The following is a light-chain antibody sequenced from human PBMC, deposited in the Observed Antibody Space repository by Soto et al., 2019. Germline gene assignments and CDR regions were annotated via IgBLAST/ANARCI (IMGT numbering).Light chain of an antibody. CDR3: QQANSPPLT. V-gene: IGKV1-12*01. CDR1: ERINTY. CDR2: AAS. Sequence: DIHMTQSPSSLSASVLDIVTITCLASERINTYLAWYQQQPGKAPKLLIYAASSLQSGVPSRFSGSGSGTEFTLTISNLQPEDFATYYCQQANSPPLTFGGGTKVDIK. J-gene: IGKJ4*01.